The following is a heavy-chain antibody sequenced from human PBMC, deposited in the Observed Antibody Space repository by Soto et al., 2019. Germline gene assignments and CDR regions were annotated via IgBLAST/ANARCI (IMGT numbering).Heavy chain of an antibody. CDR2: IIPIFGTA. CDR3: ASCAGTFGTSCSRNDAFDI. Sequence: ASVKVSCKASGGTFSSYAISWVRQAPGQGLEWMGGIIPIFGTANYAQKFQGRVTITADESTSTAYMELSSLRSEDTAVYYCASCAGTFGTSCSRNDAFDIWGQGTMVTVSS. V-gene: IGHV1-69*13. CDR1: GGTFSSYA. D-gene: IGHD2-2*01. J-gene: IGHJ3*02.